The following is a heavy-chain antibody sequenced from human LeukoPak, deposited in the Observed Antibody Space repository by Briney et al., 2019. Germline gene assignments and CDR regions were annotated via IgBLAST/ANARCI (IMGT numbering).Heavy chain of an antibody. CDR1: GYSFSNYW. CDR2: IYPGDSDT. CDR3: ARHIPIGGDSSGRRLDY. Sequence: GESLKISCKASGYSFSNYWIGWVRQMPGKGLEWMGIIYPGDSDTRYSPSFQGQVTISAGNSISTAYLQWSSLKASDTAMYYCARHIPIGGDSSGRRLDYWGQGTLVIVSS. V-gene: IGHV5-51*01. D-gene: IGHD3-22*01. J-gene: IGHJ4*02.